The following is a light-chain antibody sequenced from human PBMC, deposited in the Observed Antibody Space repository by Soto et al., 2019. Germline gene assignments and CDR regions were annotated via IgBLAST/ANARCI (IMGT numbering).Light chain of an antibody. CDR2: GTS. CDR3: QQYVSWT. V-gene: IGKV3-20*01. Sequence: EIVLTQSPGTLSVSPGERATLSCGASQTISSNYLAWYQQNPGQAPSLLIYGTSSRATGIPDRLSGSGSGTDVTLTISRLEPEDSAIYFCQQYVSWTFGQGTKVEIK. CDR1: QTISSNY. J-gene: IGKJ1*01.